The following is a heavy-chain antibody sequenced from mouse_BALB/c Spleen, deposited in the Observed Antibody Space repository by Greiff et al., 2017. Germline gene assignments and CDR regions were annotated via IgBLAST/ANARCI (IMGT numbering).Heavy chain of an antibody. CDR3: ARDRGNYDYAMDY. D-gene: IGHD2-1*01. CDR2: ISDGGSYT. Sequence: EVQRVESGGGLVKPGGSLKLSCAASGFTFSDYYMYWVRQTPEKRLEWVATISDGGSYTYYPDSVKGRFTISRDNAKNNLYLQMSSLKSEDTAMYYCARDRGNYDYAMDYWGQGTSVTVSS. V-gene: IGHV5-4*02. CDR1: GFTFSDYY. J-gene: IGHJ4*01.